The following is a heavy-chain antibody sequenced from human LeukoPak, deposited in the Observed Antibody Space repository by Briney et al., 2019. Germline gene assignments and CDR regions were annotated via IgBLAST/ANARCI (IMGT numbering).Heavy chain of an antibody. J-gene: IGHJ5*02. V-gene: IGHV4-59*01. Sequence: PSETLSLTCTVSGGSISSYYRSWIRQPPGKGLEWIGYIYYSGSTNYNPSLKSRVTISVDTSKNQFSLKLSSVTAADTAVYYCARDLVGKVDPWGQGTLVTVSS. CDR2: IYYSGST. D-gene: IGHD2-2*01. CDR1: GGSISSYY. CDR3: ARDLVGKVDP.